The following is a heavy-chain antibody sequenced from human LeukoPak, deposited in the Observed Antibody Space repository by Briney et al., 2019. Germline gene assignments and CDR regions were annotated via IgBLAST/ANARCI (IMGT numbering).Heavy chain of an antibody. Sequence: HPGGSLRLSCAASGFTFSSYWMSWVRQAPGKGLEWVANIKQDGSEKYYVDSVKGRFTISRDNAKNSLYLQMNSLRVEDTAVYYCARRGIGWLQSISFDYWGQGTLVTVSS. CDR1: GFTFSSYW. CDR2: IKQDGSEK. CDR3: ARRGIGWLQSISFDY. D-gene: IGHD5-24*01. V-gene: IGHV3-7*03. J-gene: IGHJ4*02.